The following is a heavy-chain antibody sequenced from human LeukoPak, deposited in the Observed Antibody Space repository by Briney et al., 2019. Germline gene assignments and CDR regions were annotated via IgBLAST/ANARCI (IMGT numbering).Heavy chain of an antibody. CDR3: ARITSSGSHDY. Sequence: SQTLSLTCAISGDSVSSDSAAWNWIRQSLSRGLEWLGRTQYRSRWYNDYAISVKSRIIITPDTSKNQFSLQLKSVTPDDTAVYYCARITSSGSHDYWGQGTLVTVSS. V-gene: IGHV6-1*01. D-gene: IGHD3-10*01. CDR2: TQYRSRWYN. CDR1: GDSVSSDSAA. J-gene: IGHJ4*02.